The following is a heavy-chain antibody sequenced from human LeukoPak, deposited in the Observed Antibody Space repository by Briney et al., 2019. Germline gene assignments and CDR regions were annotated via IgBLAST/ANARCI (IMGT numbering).Heavy chain of an antibody. V-gene: IGHV3-7*01. J-gene: IGHJ4*02. D-gene: IGHD3-22*01. Sequence: GGSLRLSCAASGFTFSSYWMSWVRQAPGKGLEWVANIKQDGSEKYYVDSVKGRFTISRDNAKNSLYLQMNSLRAEDAAVYYCARHYYFDSSAYYYREFDYWGQGTLVTVSS. CDR3: ARHYYFDSSAYYYREFDY. CDR1: GFTFSSYW. CDR2: IKQDGSEK.